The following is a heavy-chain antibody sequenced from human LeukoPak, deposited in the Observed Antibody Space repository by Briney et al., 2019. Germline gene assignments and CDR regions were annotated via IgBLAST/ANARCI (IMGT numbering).Heavy chain of an antibody. CDR2: ISHDGAAV. Sequence: GGSLRLSCAVSGFTITNHGMHWVRQAPGKGLEWVAMISHDGAAVYYGDSVKGRLTISRDNSNNTLYLQMNSLRVEDTAVYYCAKDWGSSGWYNWFDPWGQGTLVTVSS. J-gene: IGHJ5*02. V-gene: IGHV3-30*18. D-gene: IGHD6-19*01. CDR1: GFTITNHG. CDR3: AKDWGSSGWYNWFDP.